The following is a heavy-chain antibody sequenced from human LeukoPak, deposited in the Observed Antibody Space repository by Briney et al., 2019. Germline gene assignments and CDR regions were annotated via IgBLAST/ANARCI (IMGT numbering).Heavy chain of an antibody. V-gene: IGHV4-59*01. Sequence: SETLSLTCTVSGGSISSYYWSWIRQPPGKGLEWIGCIYYSGSTNYNPSLKSRVTISVDTSKNQFSLKLSSVTAADTAVYYCARINSYSTYYYGMDVWGQGTTVTVSS. D-gene: IGHD4-11*01. J-gene: IGHJ6*02. CDR3: ARINSYSTYYYGMDV. CDR2: IYYSGST. CDR1: GGSISSYY.